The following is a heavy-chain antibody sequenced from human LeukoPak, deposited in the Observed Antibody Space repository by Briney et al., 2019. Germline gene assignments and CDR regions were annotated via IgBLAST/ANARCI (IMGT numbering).Heavy chain of an antibody. V-gene: IGHV3-23*01. D-gene: IGHD6-19*01. J-gene: IGHJ6*03. CDR1: GFTFSSNA. Sequence: GGSLRLSCAASGFTFSSNAMAWVRQAPGKGLEWVSGISGRGDSTYYAESVKGRFTISRDNSKNTLYLQMNSLRAEDTAVYYCAKGLYSSGRGYMDVWGKGTTATISS. CDR3: AKGLYSSGRGYMDV. CDR2: ISGRGDST.